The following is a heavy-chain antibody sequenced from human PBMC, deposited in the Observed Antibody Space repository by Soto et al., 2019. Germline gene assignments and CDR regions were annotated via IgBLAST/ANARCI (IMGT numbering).Heavy chain of an antibody. V-gene: IGHV3-7*01. Sequence: EVHLAESGGGLVQPGGSLRVSCTASGFTFRNYWMTWVRQAPGKGLEWVANINQNECEKYYVDSVKGRFTISRDNAYNSLYLEMDNLRVDDSAVYFCARGRPPSSGGNFDSWGQGTLVSVSS. D-gene: IGHD3-10*01. CDR2: INQNECEK. CDR3: ARGRPPSSGGNFDS. CDR1: GFTFRNYW. J-gene: IGHJ4*02.